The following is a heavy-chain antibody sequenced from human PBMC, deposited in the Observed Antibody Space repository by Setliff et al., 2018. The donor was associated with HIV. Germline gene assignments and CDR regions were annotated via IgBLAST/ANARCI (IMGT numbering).Heavy chain of an antibody. CDR2: IIPVIGTP. D-gene: IGHD2-21*01. CDR3: ARGSKYDGEPDFDY. CDR1: GDTFSKSS. Sequence: SVKVSCKASGDTFSKSSITWVRQAPGQGLEYMGGIIPVIGTPVYSQKFQGRVTITADENTSTAYMELSSLRSEDAAVYYCARGSKYDGEPDFDYWGQGTLVTVSS. J-gene: IGHJ4*02. V-gene: IGHV1-69*13.